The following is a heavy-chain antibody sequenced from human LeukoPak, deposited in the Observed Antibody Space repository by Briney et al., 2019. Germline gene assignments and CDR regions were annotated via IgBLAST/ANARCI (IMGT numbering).Heavy chain of an antibody. D-gene: IGHD3-3*01. Sequence: ASVKVSCKASGYTFTSYYMHWVRQAPGQGLEWMGGIIPIFGTANYAQKFQGRVTITADESTSTAYMELSSLRSEDTAVYYCARLETAGAFDIWGQGTMVTVSS. CDR1: GYTFTSYY. J-gene: IGHJ3*02. V-gene: IGHV1-69*13. CDR3: ARLETAGAFDI. CDR2: IIPIFGTA.